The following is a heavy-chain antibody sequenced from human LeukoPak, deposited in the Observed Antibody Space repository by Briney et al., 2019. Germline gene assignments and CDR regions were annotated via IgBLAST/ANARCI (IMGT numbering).Heavy chain of an antibody. CDR3: ARSIPYSTNWGFKGDDAFDI. V-gene: IGHV2-26*01. CDR1: GFSLSNARMG. CDR2: IFSNDEK. Sequence: SGPTLVNPTETLTLTCTVSGFSLSNARMGVSWIRQPPGKALEWLAHIFSNDEKSYSTSLKSRLTISKDTSKSQVVLTMTNMDPPDTATYYCARSIPYSTNWGFKGDDAFDIWGQGTMVTVSS. D-gene: IGHD7-27*01. J-gene: IGHJ3*02.